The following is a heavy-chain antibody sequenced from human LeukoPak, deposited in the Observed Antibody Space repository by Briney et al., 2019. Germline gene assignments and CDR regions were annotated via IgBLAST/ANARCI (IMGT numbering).Heavy chain of an antibody. CDR1: GYSISLGYY. CDR2: FYHTGRT. Sequence: SETLSLTCTVSGYSISLGYYWGWIRQPPGKGLEWIGSFYHTGRTYYNSSLKSRVTVSGDTSKNQFSLKLSSVTAADTAVYYCARDMGWNGLVDSWGQGTLVTVSS. V-gene: IGHV4-38-2*02. CDR3: ARDMGWNGLVDS. J-gene: IGHJ4*02. D-gene: IGHD1-1*01.